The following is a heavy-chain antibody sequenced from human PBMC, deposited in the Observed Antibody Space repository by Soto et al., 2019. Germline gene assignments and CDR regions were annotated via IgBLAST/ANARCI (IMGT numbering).Heavy chain of an antibody. J-gene: IGHJ4*02. Sequence: GGSLRLSCAASGFTFNNYWMNWVRQAPGKGLEWVANINQDGSQTNYVDSVKGRFTISRDNAKNSLYLQMNSLRVEDTAVYCCARGTPTPGLDYWGQGTLVTVSS. CDR2: INQDGSQT. D-gene: IGHD2-15*01. V-gene: IGHV3-7*03. CDR1: GFTFNNYW. CDR3: ARGTPTPGLDY.